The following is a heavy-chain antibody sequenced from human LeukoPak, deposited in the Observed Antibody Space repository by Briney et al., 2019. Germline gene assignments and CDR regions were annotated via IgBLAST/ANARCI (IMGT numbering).Heavy chain of an antibody. CDR3: ANEHGYAYYYYYMDV. Sequence: GGSLRLPCAASGFTFSSYGMHWVRQAPGKGLGWVAFIRYDGSNKYYADSVKGRFTISRDNSKNTLYLQMNSLRAEDTAVYYCANEHGYAYYYYYMDVWGKGTTVTVSS. CDR2: IRYDGSNK. V-gene: IGHV3-30*02. J-gene: IGHJ6*03. CDR1: GFTFSSYG. D-gene: IGHD5-12*01.